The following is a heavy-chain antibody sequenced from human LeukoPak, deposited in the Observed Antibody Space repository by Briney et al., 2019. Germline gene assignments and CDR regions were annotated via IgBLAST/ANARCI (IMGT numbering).Heavy chain of an antibody. CDR1: GYTFTSYG. CDR2: ISAYNGNT. CDR3: ARDLGYCSGGSCYSGWFDP. J-gene: IGHJ5*02. D-gene: IGHD2-15*01. Sequence: GASVKVSVKASGYTFTSYGISWVRQAPGQGVEWMGWISAYNGNTNYAQKLQGSVTMTTDTSTSTGYMELRSLRSDDTAVYYCARDLGYCSGGSCYSGWFDPWGQGTLVTVSS. V-gene: IGHV1-18*01.